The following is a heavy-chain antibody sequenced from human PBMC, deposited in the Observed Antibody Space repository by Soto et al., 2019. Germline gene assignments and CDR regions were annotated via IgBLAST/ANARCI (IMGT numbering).Heavy chain of an antibody. CDR1: GYTFTNYA. Sequence: ASVKVSCKTAGYTFTNYAMHWVRQAPGQRLEWMGWINAGNGITKYSQKFQGRVTITRDTSASTAFMELSSPSSEDTAVYYCAREDVAGATGRYFDYWGQGSLVTVSS. V-gene: IGHV1-3*01. J-gene: IGHJ4*02. CDR3: AREDVAGATGRYFDY. CDR2: INAGNGIT. D-gene: IGHD1-26*01.